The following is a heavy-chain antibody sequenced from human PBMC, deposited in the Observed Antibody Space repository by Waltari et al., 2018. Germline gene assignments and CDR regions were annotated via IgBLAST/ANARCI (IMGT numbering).Heavy chain of an antibody. CDR3: ARSPDYGDYTGFDY. D-gene: IGHD4-17*01. J-gene: IGHJ4*02. Sequence: EVQLVETGGGLIQPGGSLRLSCAASGFTVSSNYMSWVRQAPGKGLEWVSVIYSGGSTYYADSVKGRFTISRDNSKNTLYLQMNSLRAEDTAVYYCARSPDYGDYTGFDYWGQGTLVTVSS. V-gene: IGHV3-53*02. CDR2: IYSGGST. CDR1: GFTVSSNY.